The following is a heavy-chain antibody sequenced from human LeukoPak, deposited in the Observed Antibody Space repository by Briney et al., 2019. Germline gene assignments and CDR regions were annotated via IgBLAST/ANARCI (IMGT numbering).Heavy chain of an antibody. J-gene: IGHJ4*02. D-gene: IGHD3-22*01. CDR1: GFMFSGYA. V-gene: IGHV3-64*02. CDR2: ISNSGRDT. CDR3: ARVGAGSGYPFDF. Sequence: PGGSLRLSCAASGFMFSGYAMHWVRQAPGKGLGYVSAISNSGRDTYYSESVRGRFTISRDNSKNTLYLQMGSLRVEDMGVYYCARVGAGSGYPFDFWGQGTLVTVSS.